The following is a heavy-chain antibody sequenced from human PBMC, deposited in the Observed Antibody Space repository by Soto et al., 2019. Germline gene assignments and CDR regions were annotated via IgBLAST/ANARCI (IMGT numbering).Heavy chain of an antibody. CDR3: ARNQIPGIEAAANAFDI. V-gene: IGHV5-51*01. Sequence: PGESLKISCKGSGYSFTSYWIGWVRQMPGKGLEWMGIIYPGDSDTRYSPSFQGQVTISADKSISTAYLQWSSLKASDTAMYYCARNQIPGIEAAANAFDIWGQGTMVTVSS. J-gene: IGHJ3*02. CDR2: IYPGDSDT. D-gene: IGHD6-13*01. CDR1: GYSFTSYW.